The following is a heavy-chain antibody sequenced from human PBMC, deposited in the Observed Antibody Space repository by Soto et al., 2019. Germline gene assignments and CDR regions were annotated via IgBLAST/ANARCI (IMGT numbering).Heavy chain of an antibody. CDR2: INHSGST. D-gene: IGHD1-1*01. CDR3: AMGNWNPYYYYGMDV. Sequence: PSETLSLTCAVYGGAFRGYYWSWIRPPPGKGLEWIGEINHSGSTNYNPSLKSRVTISVDTSKNQFSLKLSSVTAADTAVDYCAMGNWNPYYYYGMDVWGQGTTVTVS. CDR1: GGAFRGYY. V-gene: IGHV4-34*01. J-gene: IGHJ6*02.